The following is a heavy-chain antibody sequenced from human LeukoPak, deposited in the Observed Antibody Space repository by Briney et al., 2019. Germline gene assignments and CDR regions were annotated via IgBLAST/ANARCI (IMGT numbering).Heavy chain of an antibody. CDR3: ARDILTGYPV. Sequence: PSETLSLTCTVSGGSISGYYWSWIQQPPGKGLEHIGYIYHSGSTYYNPPLKSRVTISVDTSKNQFSLKLSSVTAADTAVYYCARDILTGYPVWGQGTTVTVSS. J-gene: IGHJ6*02. V-gene: IGHV4-59*12. CDR1: GGSISGYY. D-gene: IGHD3-9*01. CDR2: IYHSGST.